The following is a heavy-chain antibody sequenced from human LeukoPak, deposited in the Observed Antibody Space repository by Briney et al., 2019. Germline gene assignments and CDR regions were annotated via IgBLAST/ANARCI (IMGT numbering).Heavy chain of an antibody. CDR1: GGTFSSYA. CDR3: ARGGVDIVATMGHSYYYYMDV. J-gene: IGHJ6*03. V-gene: IGHV1-69*13. Sequence: GASVKVSCKASGGTFSSYAISWVRQAPGQGLEWMGGIIPIFGTANYAQKFQGRVTITADESTSTAYMELSSLRSEDTAVYYCARGGVDIVATMGHSYYYYMDVWGEGTTVTVSS. CDR2: IIPIFGTA. D-gene: IGHD5-12*01.